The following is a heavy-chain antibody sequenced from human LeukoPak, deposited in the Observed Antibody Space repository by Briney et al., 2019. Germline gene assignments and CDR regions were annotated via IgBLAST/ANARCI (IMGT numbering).Heavy chain of an antibody. CDR3: ARAYYYDSSGYVYFDY. V-gene: IGHV4-34*01. Sequence: SETLSLTCAVYGGSFSGYFWSWIRQPPGKGLEWSGEINHSGSTNYNPSLKSRVTISVDKSKNQFSLKLSSVTAADTAVYYCARAYYYDSSGYVYFDYWGQGTLVTVSS. CDR2: INHSGST. J-gene: IGHJ4*02. CDR1: GGSFSGYF. D-gene: IGHD3-22*01.